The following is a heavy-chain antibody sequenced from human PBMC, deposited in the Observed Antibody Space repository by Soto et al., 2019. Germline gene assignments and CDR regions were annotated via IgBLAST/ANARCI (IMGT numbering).Heavy chain of an antibody. CDR3: ARDRNSSSWYVYYYYRMDV. V-gene: IGHV4-59*01. CDR2: IYYSGST. D-gene: IGHD6-13*01. J-gene: IGHJ6*02. Sequence: SETLSLTCTVSGGSISSYYWSWIRQPPGKGLEWIGYIYYSGSTNYNPSLKSRVTISVDTSKNQFSLKLSSVTAADTAVYYCARDRNSSSWYVYYYYRMDVWGQGTTVTVSS. CDR1: GGSISSYY.